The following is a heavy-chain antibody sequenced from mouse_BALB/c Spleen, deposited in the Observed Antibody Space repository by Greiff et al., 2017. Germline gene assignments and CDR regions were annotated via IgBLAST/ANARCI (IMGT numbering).Heavy chain of an antibody. J-gene: IGHJ2*01. CDR1: GYTFTSYY. CDR3: ARARKLLRLGYFDY. Sequence: QVQLQQSGPELVKPGASVRISCKASGYTFTSYYIHWVKQRPGQGLEWIGWIYPGNVNTKYNEKFKGKATLTADKSSSTAYMQLSSLTSEDSAVYFCARARKLLRLGYFDYWGQGTTLTVSS. D-gene: IGHD1-2*01. CDR2: IYPGNVNT. V-gene: IGHV1S56*01.